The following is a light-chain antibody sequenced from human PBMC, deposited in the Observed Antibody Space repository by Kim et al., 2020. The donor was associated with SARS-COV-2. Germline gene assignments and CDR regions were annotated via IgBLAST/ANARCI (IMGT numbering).Light chain of an antibody. CDR1: QSVGNNY. Sequence: EIVLMQSPATLSLSPGERANLSCRASQSVGNNYLGWLQQKPGQPPRLLVYNPSTRASGIPDRFSGSGSGTDFTLAISRLEPEDFAVYYCHQYAASPWTFGQGTKVDIK. V-gene: IGKV3-20*01. J-gene: IGKJ1*01. CDR3: HQYAASPWT. CDR2: NPS.